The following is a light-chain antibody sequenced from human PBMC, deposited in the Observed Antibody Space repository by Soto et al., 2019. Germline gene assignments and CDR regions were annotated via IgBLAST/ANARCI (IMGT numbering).Light chain of an antibody. J-gene: IGKJ1*01. CDR1: QSVSSIY. CDR2: GAS. CDR3: QQYGSSRWT. Sequence: EIVLTQSPGTLSLSPGERATLSCRASQSVSSIYLAWYQQKPGQAPRLLIYGASSRATGIPDRFSGSGSGTDFTLTISRLEPEDFAVYYCQQYGSSRWTFVQGTKVEI. V-gene: IGKV3-20*01.